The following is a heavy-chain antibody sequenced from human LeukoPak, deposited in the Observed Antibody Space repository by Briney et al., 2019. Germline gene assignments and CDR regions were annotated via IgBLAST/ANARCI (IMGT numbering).Heavy chain of an antibody. Sequence: PSETLSLTCTVSGASIINYYWSWVRQAPGKGLEWVANIKQDGSEKYYVDSVKDRFTISRDNAKNSPYLQMNSLRAEDAAVYYCTRENWHLDYWGQGNLVTVSS. CDR2: IKQDGSEK. CDR1: GASIINYY. J-gene: IGHJ4*02. CDR3: TRENWHLDY. V-gene: IGHV3-7*01.